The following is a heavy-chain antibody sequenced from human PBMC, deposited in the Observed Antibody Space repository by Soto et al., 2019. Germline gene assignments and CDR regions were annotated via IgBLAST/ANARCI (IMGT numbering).Heavy chain of an antibody. CDR3: ANSESGDRHFDY. V-gene: IGHV3-30*04. J-gene: IGHJ4*02. D-gene: IGHD3-10*01. CDR1: GFTFSSYA. CDR2: ISYDGSNK. Sequence: GGSLRLSCAASGFTFSSYAMHWVRQAPGKGLEWVAVISYDGSNKYYADSVKGRFTISRDNSKNTLYLQMNSLRAEDTAVYYCANSESGDRHFDYWGQGTLVTVSS.